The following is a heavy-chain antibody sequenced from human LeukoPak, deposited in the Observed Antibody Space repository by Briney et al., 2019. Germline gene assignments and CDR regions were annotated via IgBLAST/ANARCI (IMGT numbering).Heavy chain of an antibody. CDR2: ISGSGGST. CDR3: ATDPSVLWFGELFS. D-gene: IGHD3-10*01. Sequence: GGSLRLSCAASGFTFSSYAMSWVRQAPGKGLEWVSDISGSGGSTYYPSSVKGPFPISRHNSKNTLYLQMNPLRAEDTAVYYCATDPSVLWFGELFSWGQGTLVTVSS. J-gene: IGHJ5*02. CDR1: GFTFSSYA. V-gene: IGHV3-23*01.